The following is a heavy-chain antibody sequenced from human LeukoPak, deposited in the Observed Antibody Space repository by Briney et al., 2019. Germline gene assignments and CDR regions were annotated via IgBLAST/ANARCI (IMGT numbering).Heavy chain of an antibody. CDR1: GGSISSYY. D-gene: IGHD3-22*01. CDR3: ARGGSGYSFLRVDY. CDR2: IYTSGST. Sequence: SETLSLTCSVSGGSISSYYWSWIRQPPGKGLEWIGYIYTSGSTNYNPSFKSRDTISADTSKNQFSLKLSSVTAADTAVYYCARGGSGYSFLRVDYWGQGTLVTVSS. V-gene: IGHV4-4*09. J-gene: IGHJ4*02.